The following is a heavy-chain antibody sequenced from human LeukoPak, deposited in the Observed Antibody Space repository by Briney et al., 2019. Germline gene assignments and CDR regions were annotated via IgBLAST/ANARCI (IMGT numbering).Heavy chain of an antibody. CDR2: INHSGST. CDR1: GGSFSDYH. V-gene: IGHV4-34*01. CDR3: ARAVGVTTGDY. J-gene: IGHJ4*02. Sequence: SETLSLTCAVYGGSFSDYHWNWIRQPPGMGLEWIGEINHSGSTNYNPSLKSRVTISVDTSKNQFSLKLSSVTAADTAVYYCARAVGVTTGDYWGQGTLVTVSS. D-gene: IGHD4-11*01.